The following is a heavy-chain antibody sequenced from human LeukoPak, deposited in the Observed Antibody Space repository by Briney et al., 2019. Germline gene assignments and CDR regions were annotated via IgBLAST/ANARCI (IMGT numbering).Heavy chain of an antibody. D-gene: IGHD3-10*01. J-gene: IGHJ4*02. Sequence: PGGSLRLSCAASGFTFSSYAMHWVRQAPGKGLEWVALIRYDGSNKYYADSVKGRFTISRDNSKNTLYLQMNSLRPEDTAVYYCAKDSKRWKTYYYEAGSYYFDYWGQGTRVTVSS. V-gene: IGHV3-30*02. CDR3: AKDSKRWKTYYYEAGSYYFDY. CDR1: GFTFSSYA. CDR2: IRYDGSNK.